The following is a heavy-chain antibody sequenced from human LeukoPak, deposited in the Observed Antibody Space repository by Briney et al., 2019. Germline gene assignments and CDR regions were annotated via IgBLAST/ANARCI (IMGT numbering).Heavy chain of an antibody. Sequence: SETLSLTCTVSGGSISSSSYYWGWIRQPPGKGLEWIGSIYYSGSTYYNPSLKSRVTISVDTSKNQFSLKLSSVTAADTAVYYCARISRGTVPDYWGQGTLVTVSS. CDR3: ARISRGTVPDY. CDR2: IYYSGST. J-gene: IGHJ4*02. V-gene: IGHV4-39*07. CDR1: GGSISSSSYY. D-gene: IGHD3-10*01.